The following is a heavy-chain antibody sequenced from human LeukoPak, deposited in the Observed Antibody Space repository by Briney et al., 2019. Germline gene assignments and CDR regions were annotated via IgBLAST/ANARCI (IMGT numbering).Heavy chain of an antibody. J-gene: IGHJ4*02. Sequence: GGSLRLSCAASGFTVSSNYMSWVRQAPRKGLEWVSVTYSGGSTYYADSVKGRFTISRDNSKNTLYLQMNSLRAEDTAVYYCARGTSGWSPAPFDYWGQGTLVTVSS. CDR2: TYSGGST. V-gene: IGHV3-53*01. D-gene: IGHD6-19*01. CDR3: ARGTSGWSPAPFDY. CDR1: GFTVSSNY.